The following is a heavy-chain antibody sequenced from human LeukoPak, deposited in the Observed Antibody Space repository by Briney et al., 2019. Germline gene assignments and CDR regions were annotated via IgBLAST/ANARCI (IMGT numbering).Heavy chain of an antibody. V-gene: IGHV1-2*02. CDR3: ARGYGGNSVEIYFDN. D-gene: IGHD4-23*01. CDR1: GYTFAGYY. Sequence: ASVKVSCKASGYTFAGYYIHWVRQAPGQGLEWMGCIKPNSDATDYAQKFQGRVTMTSDTFISTAYMELSRLDSDDTAVYYCARGYGGNSVEIYFDNWGQGTLATVSS. CDR2: IKPNSDAT. J-gene: IGHJ4*02.